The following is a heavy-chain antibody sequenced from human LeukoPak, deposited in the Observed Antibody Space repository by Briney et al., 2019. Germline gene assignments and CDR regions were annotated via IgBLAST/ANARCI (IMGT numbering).Heavy chain of an antibody. D-gene: IGHD2-15*01. V-gene: IGHV1-2*02. CDR3: AIKLTTPLFDS. J-gene: IGHJ4*02. CDR2: IRPNSGGT. Sequence: ASVKVSCKASGYTFTGYHMHWMRPAPGQGLEWMGWIRPNSGGTDYAQKFQGRVTMTRDTSISTAYMELSRLTSDDTAVYYCAIKLTTPLFDSWGQGTLVTVSS. CDR1: GYTFTGYH.